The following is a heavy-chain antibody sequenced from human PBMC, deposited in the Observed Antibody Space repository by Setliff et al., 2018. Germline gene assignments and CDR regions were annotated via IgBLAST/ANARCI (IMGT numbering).Heavy chain of an antibody. CDR1: GGSVSPYF. Sequence: PSETLSLTCTVSGGSVSPYFWSWSRQHPGKELQWNGYINHNGNTNFNPSLKSRLNMSIDTSKNQFALNLKSVTAADTAVYYCARDRTAYSYGLDVWGQGTTVTVSS. V-gene: IGHV4-59*02. CDR3: ARDRTAYSYGLDV. CDR2: INHNGNT. D-gene: IGHD5-18*01. J-gene: IGHJ6*02.